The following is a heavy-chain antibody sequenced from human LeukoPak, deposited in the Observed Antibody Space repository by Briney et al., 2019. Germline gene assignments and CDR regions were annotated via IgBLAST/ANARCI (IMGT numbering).Heavy chain of an antibody. J-gene: IGHJ4*02. V-gene: IGHV3-30*03. CDR3: ASTSDCSTTSCPNAFDY. CDR2: ISYDGSYK. Sequence: GGSLRLSCAASGFTFSGYGMHWVRQAPGKGLEWVAVISYDGSYKYYADSVQGRFTISRDNSKNTLYLQMNSLRPDDTAVYYCASTSDCSTTSCPNAFDYWGQGTLVTVSS. CDR1: GFTFSGYG. D-gene: IGHD2-2*01.